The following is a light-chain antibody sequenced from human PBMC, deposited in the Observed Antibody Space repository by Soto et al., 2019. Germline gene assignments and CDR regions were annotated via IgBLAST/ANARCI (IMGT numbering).Light chain of an antibody. CDR3: HQRSSWPRGT. J-gene: IGKJ1*01. CDR2: GAS. CDR1: QSVSSSY. Sequence: EYVLSQSPGTLSLYPGERATLSCRASQSVSSSYLAWYQQKPGQAPRLLIYGASSRATGIPDRFSGSGSGTDFTLTISSLEPDDFAVYYCHQRSSWPRGTFGQGTKVDIK. V-gene: IGKV3D-20*02.